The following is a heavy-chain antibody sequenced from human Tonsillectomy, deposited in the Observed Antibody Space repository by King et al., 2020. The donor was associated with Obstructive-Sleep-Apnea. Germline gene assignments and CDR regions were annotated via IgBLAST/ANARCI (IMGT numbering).Heavy chain of an antibody. V-gene: IGHV3-23*04. CDR3: AKDLAYGSGVGLDY. CDR1: GFTFNSYA. D-gene: IGHD3-10*01. CDR2: ISGSGGST. Sequence: VQLVESGGGLVQPGGSLRLSCAASGFTFNSYAMNWVRQAPGKGLEWVSLISGSGGSTNYADSVKGRFTISRDNSKNTLYLQTNSLRAEDTAVYYCAKDLAYGSGVGLDYWGQGTLVTVSS. J-gene: IGHJ4*02.